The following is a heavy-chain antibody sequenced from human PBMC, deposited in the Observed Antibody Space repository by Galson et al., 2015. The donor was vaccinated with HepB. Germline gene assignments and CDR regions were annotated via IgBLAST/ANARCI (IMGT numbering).Heavy chain of an antibody. CDR1: GFTFGTHA. V-gene: IGHV3-30-3*01. J-gene: IGHJ6*02. CDR3: ARDGGLRAGAGGTFYYGMDV. D-gene: IGHD3-16*01. CDR2: ISYDGNNK. Sequence: SLRLSCAASGFTFGTHAMHWVRQAPGKGLEWVTTISYDGNNKYYRDSVEGRFTISRDYSKNTLDLQMNSLRLEDTAVYYCARDGGLRAGAGGTFYYGMDVWGQGTRSPSP.